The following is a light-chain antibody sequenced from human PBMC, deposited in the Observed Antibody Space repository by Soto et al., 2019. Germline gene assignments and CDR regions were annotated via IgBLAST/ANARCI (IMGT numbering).Light chain of an antibody. V-gene: IGLV2-14*03. CDR1: RNDIGDSHF. CDR2: EVN. CDR3: SSRSSITTVV. Sequence: QSALTQPGSLSASPGQTITISCTGTRNDIGDSHFVSWYQQYPDKAPKLIIFEVNGRPSGVSDRFVGSKSGNTASLTISGLQPEDEADYYCSSRSSITTVVFGGGTKVTVL. J-gene: IGLJ2*01.